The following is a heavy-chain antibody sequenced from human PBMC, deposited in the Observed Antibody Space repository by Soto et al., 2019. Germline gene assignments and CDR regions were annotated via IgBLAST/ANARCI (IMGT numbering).Heavy chain of an antibody. CDR3: ARDFDADSRTDFDY. J-gene: IGHJ4*02. D-gene: IGHD4-17*01. CDR1: GFIFSDYY. V-gene: IGHV3-11*01. CDR2: ISGNGRII. Sequence: QVLLVESGGGLVKPGGSLRLSCATSGFIFSDYYMHWIRQAPGKGLEWISYISGNGRIIQYADSAKGRFTISRDNAQKSRYLQMNSLRAEDTALYFCARDFDADSRTDFDYWGQGTLVTVSS.